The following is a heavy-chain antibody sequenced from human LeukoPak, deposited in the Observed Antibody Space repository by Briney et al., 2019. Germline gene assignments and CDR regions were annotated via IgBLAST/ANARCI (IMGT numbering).Heavy chain of an antibody. CDR2: ISAYNDKI. D-gene: IGHD2-8*01. CDR3: ARAGARISMLRGGLDY. V-gene: IGHV1-18*04. Sequence: ASVKVSCKASGYTFGTYGISWVRQAPGQGLEWMGWISAYNDKINYAQKYEGRVTMTTDTSTTTAYMELRSLTSDDTAVYYCARAGARISMLRGGLDYWGQGTLVTVSS. CDR1: GYTFGTYG. J-gene: IGHJ4*02.